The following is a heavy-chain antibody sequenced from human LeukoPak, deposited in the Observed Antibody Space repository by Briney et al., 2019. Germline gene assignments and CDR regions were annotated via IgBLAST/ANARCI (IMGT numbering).Heavy chain of an antibody. D-gene: IGHD2-15*01. J-gene: IGHJ4*02. CDR3: AKDRPFVVVVAATPPLFDY. CDR1: GFTFSSYG. Sequence: PGRSLRLSCAASGFTFSSYGMHWVRQAPGKGLEWVAVISYDGSNKYYADSVKGRFTISRDNSKNTLYLQMNSLRAEDTAVYYCAKDRPFVVVVAATPPLFDYWGQGPLVTVSS. V-gene: IGHV3-30*18. CDR2: ISYDGSNK.